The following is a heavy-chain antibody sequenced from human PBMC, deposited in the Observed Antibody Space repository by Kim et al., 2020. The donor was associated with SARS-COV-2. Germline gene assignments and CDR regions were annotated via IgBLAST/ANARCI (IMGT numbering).Heavy chain of an antibody. CDR3: AIRRRSGWEVY. CDR1: GGSFSGYY. D-gene: IGHD6-19*01. CDR2: INHSGST. V-gene: IGHV4-34*01. Sequence: SETLSLTCAVYGGSFSGYYWSWIRQPPGKGLEWIGEINHSGSTNYNPSLKSRVTISVDTSKNQFSLKLSSVTAADTAVYYCAIRRRSGWEVYWGQGTLVTVSS. J-gene: IGHJ4*02.